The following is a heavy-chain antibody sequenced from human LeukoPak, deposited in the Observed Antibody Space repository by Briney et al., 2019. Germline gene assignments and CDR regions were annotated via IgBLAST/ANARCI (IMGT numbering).Heavy chain of an antibody. D-gene: IGHD1-14*01. Sequence: ASVKVSCKASGGTFSRHTISLVRQSPGQGLEWMGGITPMFGTSNYAQKFRGRVTITADESTSTAYVELSSLRSEDTAVYYCARDSSEFRSLLFHWGQGTLVTVSS. CDR3: ARDSSEFRSLLFH. CDR1: GGTFSRHT. CDR2: ITPMFGTS. J-gene: IGHJ1*01. V-gene: IGHV1-69*13.